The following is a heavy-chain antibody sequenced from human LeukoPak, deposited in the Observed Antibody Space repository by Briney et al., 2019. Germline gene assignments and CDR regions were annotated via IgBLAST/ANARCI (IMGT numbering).Heavy chain of an antibody. Sequence: PSETLSLTCTVSGGSISSSSYYWGWIRQPPGKGLEWIGSIYYSGSTYYNPSLKSRVTISVDTSKNQFSLNLNSVTAADTAVYYCARSLVRGERGFDPWGQGTLVTVS. D-gene: IGHD3-10*01. J-gene: IGHJ5*02. CDR1: GGSISSSSYY. V-gene: IGHV4-39*07. CDR3: ARSLVRGERGFDP. CDR2: IYYSGST.